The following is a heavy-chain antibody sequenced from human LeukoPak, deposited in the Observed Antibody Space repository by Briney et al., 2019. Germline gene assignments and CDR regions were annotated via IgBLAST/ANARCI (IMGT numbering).Heavy chain of an antibody. CDR1: GDSVSSNSAA. CDR3: ARDLSAYSPRYYYYYGMDV. V-gene: IGHV6-1*01. CDR2: TYYRSKWYN. Sequence: SQILSLTCAIPGDSVSSNSAAWNWIRQPPSGGLEWLGRTYYRSKWYNDYAVSVKSRITINPDTSKNQFSLQLNSVTPEDTAVYYCARDLSAYSPRYYYYYGMDVWGQGTTVTVSS. J-gene: IGHJ6*02. D-gene: IGHD6-13*01.